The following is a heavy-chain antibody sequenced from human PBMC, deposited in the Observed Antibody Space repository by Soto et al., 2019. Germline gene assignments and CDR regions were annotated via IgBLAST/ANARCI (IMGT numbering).Heavy chain of an antibody. D-gene: IGHD6-13*01. CDR3: ARLGDSSYYFDY. J-gene: IGHJ4*02. CDR1: GASIRSGFH. Sequence: QVQLQQSGPGLVQPLQTLSLTCTVSGASIRSGFHWSWIRQHPVKGLEWIGYIYYTGSAYSNPSLKSLVAISVDTSKNQFSLRLSTVTAEDTVVYYCARLGDSSYYFDYWGQGTLVTVSA. V-gene: IGHV4-31*01. CDR2: IYYTGSA.